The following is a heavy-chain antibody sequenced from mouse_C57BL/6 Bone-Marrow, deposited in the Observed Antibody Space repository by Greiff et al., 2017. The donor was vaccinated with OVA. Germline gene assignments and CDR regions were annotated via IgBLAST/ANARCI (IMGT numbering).Heavy chain of an antibody. V-gene: IGHV1-80*01. CDR2: IYPGDGDT. CDR1: GYAFSSYW. D-gene: IGHD2-3*01. J-gene: IGHJ4*01. Sequence: VKLQESGAELVKPGASVKISCKASGYAFSSYWMNWVKQRPGKGLEWIGQIYPGDGDTNYNGKFKGKATLTADKSSSTAYMQLSSLTSEDSAVYFCARSKLYWYYAMDYWGQGTSVTVSS. CDR3: ARSKLYWYYAMDY.